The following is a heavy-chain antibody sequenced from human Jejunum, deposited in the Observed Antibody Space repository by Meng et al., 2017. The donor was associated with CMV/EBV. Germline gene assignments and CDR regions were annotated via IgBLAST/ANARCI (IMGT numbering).Heavy chain of an antibody. D-gene: IGHD6-13*01. CDR2: IKEDGGEE. J-gene: IGHJ4*02. CDR1: GVTFSYYW. Sequence: LRISCVGSGVTFSYYWMSWVRQAPGKGLECVANIKEDGGEEYYVDSVKGRFTISRDNAKNSLYLQMNSLRAEDTAVYYCARQAGTYWGQGTVVTVSS. CDR3: ARQAGTY. V-gene: IGHV3-7*01.